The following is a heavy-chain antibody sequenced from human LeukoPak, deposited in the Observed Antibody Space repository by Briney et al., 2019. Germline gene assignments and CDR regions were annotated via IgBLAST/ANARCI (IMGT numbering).Heavy chain of an antibody. J-gene: IGHJ4*02. CDR1: GYTFTGYY. CDR3: ARGWQLTENYFDY. V-gene: IGHV1-2*02. Sequence: ASVKVSCKASGYTFTGYYMHWVRQAPGQGLEWMGWINPNSGGTNYAQKFQGRVTMTRDTSISTAYMELSRLRSDDTAVYYCARGWQLTENYFDYWGQGTLVTVSS. CDR2: INPNSGGT. D-gene: IGHD6-6*01.